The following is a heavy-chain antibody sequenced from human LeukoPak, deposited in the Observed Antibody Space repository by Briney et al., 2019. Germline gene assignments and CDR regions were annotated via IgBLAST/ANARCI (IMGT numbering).Heavy chain of an antibody. D-gene: IGHD3-10*01. J-gene: IGHJ4*02. Sequence: PGRSLRLSCAASGFTFSSYAMHWVRQAPGKGLEWVAVISYDGSNKYYADSVKGRFTISRDNSKNTLYLQMNSLRAEDTAVYYCARDPYYYGSGSYYNLNYFDYGGQGTLVTVSS. CDR2: ISYDGSNK. V-gene: IGHV3-30-3*01. CDR1: GFTFSSYA. CDR3: ARDPYYYGSGSYYNLNYFDY.